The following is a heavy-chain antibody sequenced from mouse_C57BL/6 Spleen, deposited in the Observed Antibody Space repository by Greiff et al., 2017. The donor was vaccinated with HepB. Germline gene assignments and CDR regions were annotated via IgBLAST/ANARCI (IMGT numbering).Heavy chain of an antibody. V-gene: IGHV6-3*01. CDR2: IRLKSDNYAT. Sequence: DVKVEESGGGLVQPGGSMKLSCVASGFTFSNYWMNWVRQSPEKGLEWVAQIRLKSDNYATHYAESVKGRFTISRDDSKSSVYLQMNNLRAEDTGIYYCTAGIYYDYDGWFAYWGQGTLVTVSA. J-gene: IGHJ3*01. CDR1: GFTFSNYW. CDR3: TAGIYYDYDGWFAY. D-gene: IGHD2-4*01.